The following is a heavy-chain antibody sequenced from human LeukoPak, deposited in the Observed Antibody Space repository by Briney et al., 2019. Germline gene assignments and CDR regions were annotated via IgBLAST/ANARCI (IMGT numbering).Heavy chain of an antibody. V-gene: IGHV4-61*02. CDR1: GGSISNDSYY. D-gene: IGHD6-19*01. CDR3: ASDISGYSSGAYYYYMDV. J-gene: IGHJ6*03. Sequence: SQTLSLTCTVSGGSISNDSYYWSWIRQPAGKGLEWIGRIYTSGSTNYNPSLKSRVTISVDTSKNQFSLKLSSVTAADTAVYYCASDISGYSSGAYYYYMDVWGKGTTVTVSS. CDR2: IYTSGST.